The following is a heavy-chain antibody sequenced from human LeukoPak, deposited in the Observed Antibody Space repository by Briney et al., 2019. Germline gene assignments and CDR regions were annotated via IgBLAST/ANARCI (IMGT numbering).Heavy chain of an antibody. D-gene: IGHD6-13*01. CDR3: ASLGPNSSSWYLDAFDI. CDR2: MSYDGSNK. CDR1: GFTFSSYA. J-gene: IGHJ3*02. Sequence: PGGSLRLSCAASGFTFSSYAMHWVRQAPGKGLEWVAVMSYDGSNKYYADSVKGRFTISRDNSKNTLYLQMNSLRAEDTAVYYCASLGPNSSSWYLDAFDIWGQGTMVTVSS. V-gene: IGHV3-30*04.